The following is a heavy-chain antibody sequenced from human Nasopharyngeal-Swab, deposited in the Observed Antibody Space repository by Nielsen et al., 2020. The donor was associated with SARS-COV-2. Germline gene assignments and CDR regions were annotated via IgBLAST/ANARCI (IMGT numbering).Heavy chain of an antibody. Sequence: GGSLRLSCAASGFTFNKYNFNWVRQAPGKGLEWVSSISSSSSYIYYADSVKGRFTISRDNAKDSLYLQMNSLRAEDTAVYYCARDTYHFWSGYRYFDSWGQGTLVTVSS. V-gene: IGHV3-21*01. J-gene: IGHJ4*01. CDR1: GFTFNKYN. D-gene: IGHD3-3*01. CDR3: ARDTYHFWSGYRYFDS. CDR2: ISSSSSYI.